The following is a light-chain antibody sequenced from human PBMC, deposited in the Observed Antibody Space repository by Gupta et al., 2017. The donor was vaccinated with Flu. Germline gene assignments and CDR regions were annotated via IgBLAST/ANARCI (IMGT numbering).Light chain of an antibody. CDR1: QSLVYSDGNTY. Sequence: DVVMTQSPLSLPVTLGQPASSSCRSSQSLVYSDGNTYLNWFQQRPGQAPRRLIYKVSNRDSGVTDRFSGSGEGNDFTLKSSRVEVADGGGYSVIQGTPSWTFGHSTKVEIK. V-gene: IGKV2-30*01. J-gene: IGKJ1*01. CDR2: KVS. CDR3: IQGTPSWT.